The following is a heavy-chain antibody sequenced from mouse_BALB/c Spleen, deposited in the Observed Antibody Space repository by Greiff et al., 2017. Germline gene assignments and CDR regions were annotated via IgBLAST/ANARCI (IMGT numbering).Heavy chain of an antibody. D-gene: IGHD3-3*01. Sequence: EVQLVDSGGGLVQPGGSRKLSCAASGFTFSSFGMHWVRQAPEKGLEWVAYISSGSSTIYYADTVKGRFTISRDNPKNTLFLQMTSLRSEDTAMYYCARGAEADWYFDVWGAGTTVTVSS. J-gene: IGHJ1*01. CDR1: GFTFSSFG. CDR2: ISSGSSTI. V-gene: IGHV5-17*02. CDR3: ARGAEADWYFDV.